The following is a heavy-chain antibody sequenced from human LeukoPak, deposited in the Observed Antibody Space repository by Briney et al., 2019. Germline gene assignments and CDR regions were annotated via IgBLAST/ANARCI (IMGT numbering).Heavy chain of an antibody. CDR1: GGSISSGDYY. V-gene: IGHV4-30-4*08. CDR3: ARGPGIVVVPAAIEFYYYGMDV. D-gene: IGHD2-2*02. J-gene: IGHJ6*02. CDR2: IYYSGST. Sequence: SQTLSLTCTVSGGSISSGDYYWSWIRQPPGKGLEWIGYIYYSGSTYYNPSLKSRVTISVDTSKNQFSLKLSSATAADTAVYYCARGPGIVVVPAAIEFYYYGMDVWGQGTTVTVSS.